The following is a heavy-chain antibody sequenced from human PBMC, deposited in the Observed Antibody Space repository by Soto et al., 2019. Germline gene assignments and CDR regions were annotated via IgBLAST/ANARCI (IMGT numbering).Heavy chain of an antibody. CDR1: GFTFSNAW. V-gene: IGHV3-15*07. CDR2: VKSKTDGGTT. J-gene: IGHJ4*01. CDR3: TTDSYLTSIIVRFDY. Sequence: EVRLVESGGGLVKPGGSLRLSCAASGFTFSNAWINWVRQAPGKGLEWVGRVKSKTDGGTTDFAAPVKGRIAISRDDSNNMVYREMNSLKTEDTGMYYCTTDSYLTSIIVRFDYWGHGTLVTVSS. D-gene: IGHD3-22*01.